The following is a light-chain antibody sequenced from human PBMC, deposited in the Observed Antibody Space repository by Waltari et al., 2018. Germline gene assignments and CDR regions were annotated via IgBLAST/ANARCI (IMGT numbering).Light chain of an antibody. J-gene: IGKJ1*01. CDR2: WAS. CDR1: QSLLYSSNNKNN. V-gene: IGKV4-1*01. Sequence: DIVMTQSPDSLAVSLGERATINCKSSQSLLYSSNNKNNLAWYQQKPGQPPKLLIYWASTRASGVPDRFSGSGSVIRFTLTISSLQAEDVAVYYCQQYYNTPRTFGQGTKVEIK. CDR3: QQYYNTPRT.